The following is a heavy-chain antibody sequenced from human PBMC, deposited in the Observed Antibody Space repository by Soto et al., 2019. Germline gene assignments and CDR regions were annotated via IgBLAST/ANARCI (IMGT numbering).Heavy chain of an antibody. CDR3: ARDRRSDRGNWLGP. CDR1: GFKFNSYG. CDR2: IWYDGSNK. Sequence: GGSLRLSCAASGFKFNSYGMHWVRQAPGKGLEWLAEIWYDGSNKYHADSVKGRFTISRDNSKDILYLQMNSLRAEDTALYYCARDRRSDRGNWLGPWGQGIPVTISS. D-gene: IGHD2-15*01. J-gene: IGHJ5*02. V-gene: IGHV3-33*01.